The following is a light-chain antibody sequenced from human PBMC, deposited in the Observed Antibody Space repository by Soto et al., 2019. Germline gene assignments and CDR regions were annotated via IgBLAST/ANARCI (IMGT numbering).Light chain of an antibody. Sequence: DIQMTQSPSTLSASVGDRVTITCRASQSISSWLAWYQQKPGKAPKLLIYDASSLESGVPSRFSGSGSGTEFTLTISSLQPDDFATYYCQQYRTFGQGPKVDI. J-gene: IGKJ1*01. CDR1: QSISSW. CDR2: DAS. CDR3: QQYRT. V-gene: IGKV1-5*01.